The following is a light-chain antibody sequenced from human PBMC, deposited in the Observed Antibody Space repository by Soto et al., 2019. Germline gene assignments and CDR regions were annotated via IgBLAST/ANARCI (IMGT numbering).Light chain of an antibody. J-gene: IGKJ4*01. CDR1: ENIFKF. V-gene: IGKV1-5*01. Sequence: DILLIQSPATLSASVGDRITITCRASENIFKFLAWYQQRSGSAPNLLIYAASDLEKGVPSRFSGSGSGTAFTLTIDNLQPNDYATYFCQHYHSQSITFGGGTQVDVK. CDR2: AAS. CDR3: QHYHSQSIT.